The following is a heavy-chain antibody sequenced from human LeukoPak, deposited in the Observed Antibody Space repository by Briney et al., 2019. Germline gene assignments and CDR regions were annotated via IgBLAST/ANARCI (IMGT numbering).Heavy chain of an antibody. CDR2: ISGSGRST. J-gene: IGHJ4*02. CDR3: AKGVRDYSYGGLDY. V-gene: IGHV3-23*01. Sequence: PGGSLRLSCAASGFTFSSYAMSWVRQTPGKGLEWVSGISGSGRSTYYADSVKGRFTISRDNSKSTLYLQMNSLRAEDTAIYYCAKGVRDYSYGGLDYWGQGTLVTVSS. CDR1: GFTFSSYA. D-gene: IGHD5-18*01.